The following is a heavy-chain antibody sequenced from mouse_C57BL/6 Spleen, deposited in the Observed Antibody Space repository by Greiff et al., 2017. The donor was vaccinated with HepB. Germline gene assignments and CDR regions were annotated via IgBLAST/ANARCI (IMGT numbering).Heavy chain of an antibody. CDR2: IYPRDGST. CDR3: SRETTVERWYLDV. CDR1: GYTFTSYD. D-gene: IGHD1-1*01. V-gene: IGHV1-85*01. Sequence: VKLMESGPELVKPGASVKLSCKASGYTFTSYDINWVKQRPGQGLEWIGWIYPRDGSTKYNEKFKGKATLTVDTSSSTAYMELHSLTSEDSAVYFCSRETTVERWYLDVWGTGTTVTVSS. J-gene: IGHJ1*03.